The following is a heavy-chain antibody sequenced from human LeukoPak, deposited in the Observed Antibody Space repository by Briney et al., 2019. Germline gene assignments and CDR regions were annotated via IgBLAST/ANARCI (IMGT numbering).Heavy chain of an antibody. CDR1: GFTLSNYP. Sequence: GGSLRLSCAASGFTLSNYPMGWVRQAPVKGLERLPAIGEEKSGSWTKSADSVKGRFTISRDNSENTLCLQMDSLTVEDTAVYYCAKAGVISGWDYWGQGVLVTVSS. J-gene: IGHJ4*02. CDR3: AKAGVISGWDY. CDR2: IGEEKSGSWT. D-gene: IGHD3-3*02. V-gene: IGHV3-23*01.